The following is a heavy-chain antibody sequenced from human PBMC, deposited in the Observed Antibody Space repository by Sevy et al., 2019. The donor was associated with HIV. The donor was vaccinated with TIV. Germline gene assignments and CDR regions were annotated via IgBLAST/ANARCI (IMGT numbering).Heavy chain of an antibody. V-gene: IGHV1-69*13. CDR3: ARDRYDSSGYYFLLDDY. Sequence: ASVKVSCKASGGTFSSYAISWVRQAPGQGLEWMGGIIPFFGTANYAQKFQGRVTITADESTSTAYMELSSLRSEDTAVYYCARDRYDSSGYYFLLDDYWGQGTLVTVSS. CDR1: GGTFSSYA. D-gene: IGHD3-22*01. CDR2: IIPFFGTA. J-gene: IGHJ4*02.